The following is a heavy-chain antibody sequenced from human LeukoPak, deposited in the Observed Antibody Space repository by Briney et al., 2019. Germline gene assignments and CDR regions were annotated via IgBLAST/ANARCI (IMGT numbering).Heavy chain of an antibody. CDR1: GYTFTGYY. V-gene: IGHV1-2*06. D-gene: IGHD7-27*01. J-gene: IGHJ5*02. CDR2: INPNSGGT. CDR3: ARDFAYALLPPFRGALGSWFDP. Sequence: ASVKVSCKASGYTFTGYYMLWVRQAPGQGLEWMGRINPNSGGTNYAQKFQGRVTMTRDTSISTAYMELSRLRSDDTAVYYCARDFAYALLPPFRGALGSWFDPWGQGTLVTVSS.